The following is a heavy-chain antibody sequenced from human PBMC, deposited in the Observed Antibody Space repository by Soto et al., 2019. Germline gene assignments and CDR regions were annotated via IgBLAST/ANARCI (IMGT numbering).Heavy chain of an antibody. CDR3: ARVLGELEPTHYYYGMDV. CDR1: GGTFSSYA. V-gene: IGHV1-69*13. J-gene: IGHJ6*02. Sequence: GASVKVSCKASGGTFSSYAISWVRQAPGQGLEWMGGIIPIFGTANYAQKFQGRVTITADESTSTAYMELSSLRSEDTAVYYCARVLGELEPTHYYYGMDVWGQGTTVTVSS. D-gene: IGHD1-1*01. CDR2: IIPIFGTA.